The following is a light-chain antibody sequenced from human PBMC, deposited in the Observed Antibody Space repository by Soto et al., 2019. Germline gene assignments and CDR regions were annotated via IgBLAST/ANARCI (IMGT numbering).Light chain of an antibody. CDR1: RSDIGAYNF. CDR2: DVN. V-gene: IGLV2-14*03. J-gene: IGLJ2*01. CDR3: TSWTTSTTMI. Sequence: SALTQPDSVSGSPGQSITLSCTGTRSDIGAYNFVSWYQQHPGEVPKLILYDVNVRPSGVSHRFSGSKSGNTASLTISGLQAEDEADYYCTSWTTSTTMIFGGGTKLTVL.